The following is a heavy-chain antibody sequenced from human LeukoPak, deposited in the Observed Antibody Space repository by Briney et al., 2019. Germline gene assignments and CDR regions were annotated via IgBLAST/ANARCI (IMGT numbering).Heavy chain of an antibody. CDR3: ARDTDCSSTSCSFDS. D-gene: IGHD2-2*01. V-gene: IGHV1-69*05. Sequence: SVKVSCKASGGTFSSYSISWVRQAPGQGLEWMGGIIPIFGTANYAQKFQGRVTITTDESTSTAYMELSSLRSEDTAVYYCARDTDCSSTSCSFDSWGQGTLVTVSS. J-gene: IGHJ4*02. CDR2: IIPIFGTA. CDR1: GGTFSSYS.